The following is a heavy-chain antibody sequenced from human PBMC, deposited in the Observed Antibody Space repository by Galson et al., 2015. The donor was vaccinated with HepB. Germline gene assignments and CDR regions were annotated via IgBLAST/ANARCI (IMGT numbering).Heavy chain of an antibody. J-gene: IGHJ4*02. V-gene: IGHV3-30*18. CDR1: GFTFSSYG. CDR3: AKLVGPFDY. Sequence: SLRLSCAASGFTFSSYGMHWVRQAPGKGLEWVAVISYDGSNKYYADSVKGRFTISRDNSKNTLYLQMNSLRAEDTAVYYCAKLVGPFDYWGQGTLVTVSS. CDR2: ISYDGSNK. D-gene: IGHD2-15*01.